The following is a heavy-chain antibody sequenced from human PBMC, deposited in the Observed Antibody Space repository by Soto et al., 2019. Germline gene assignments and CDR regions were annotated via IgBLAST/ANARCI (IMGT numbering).Heavy chain of an antibody. V-gene: IGHV1-18*04. CDR3: ATAGGTQLVDY. Sequence: QVQLVQSGGEVQKPGASVKVSCKASGYTFTSLGISWVRQAPGQGLEWMGWVSAYNGNTKYAPNVQGRVTMTTDRSTSTAYMELRSLRSDDTAVYYCATAGGTQLVDYWGQGTLVTVSS. J-gene: IGHJ4*02. D-gene: IGHD1-1*01. CDR2: VSAYNGNT. CDR1: GYTFTSLG.